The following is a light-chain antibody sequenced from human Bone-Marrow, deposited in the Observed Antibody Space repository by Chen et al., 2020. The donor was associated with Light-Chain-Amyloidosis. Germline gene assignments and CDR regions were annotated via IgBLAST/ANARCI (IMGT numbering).Light chain of an antibody. CDR3: QVWDRGSDRPV. V-gene: IGLV3-21*02. CDR2: DDS. Sequence: SYVLTQPSSVSVAPGQTARIACGGNNIGSTSVNWYQQTPGPAPLPFVSDDSDRPSGIPERWSGANAGNTATLTISRVAAGDAADYYCQVWDRGSDRPVFGGGTKLTVL. J-gene: IGLJ3*02. CDR1: NIGSTS.